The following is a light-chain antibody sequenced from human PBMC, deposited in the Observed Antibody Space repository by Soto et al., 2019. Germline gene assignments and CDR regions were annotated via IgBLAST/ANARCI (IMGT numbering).Light chain of an antibody. Sequence: ETVMTQSPVTLSLSPGERATLSCRASQTVSSSLAWYQQKPGQAPRLLISGASSRAADIPDRFSGSGSGTDFTLTISRLEPEDFAVYYCQQYGSSGTFGQGTKVDIK. CDR2: GAS. J-gene: IGKJ1*01. CDR3: QQYGSSGT. CDR1: QTVSSS. V-gene: IGKV3-20*01.